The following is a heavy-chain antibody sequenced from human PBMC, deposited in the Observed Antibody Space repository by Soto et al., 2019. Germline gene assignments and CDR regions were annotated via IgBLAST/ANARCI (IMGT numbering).Heavy chain of an antibody. V-gene: IGHV3-48*03. CDR2: ISSSGSTI. J-gene: IGHJ6*02. D-gene: IGHD6-19*01. Sequence: PGGSLRLSCAASGFTFSSYEMNWVRQAPGKGLEWVSYISSSGSTIYYADSVKGRFTISRDNAKNSLYLQMNSLRAEDTAVYYCAGDMGTVAGTNYYYGMDVWGQGTTVTVSS. CDR1: GFTFSSYE. CDR3: AGDMGTVAGTNYYYGMDV.